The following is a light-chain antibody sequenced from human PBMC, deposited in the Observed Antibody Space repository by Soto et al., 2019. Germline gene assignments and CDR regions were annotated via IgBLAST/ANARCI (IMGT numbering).Light chain of an antibody. Sequence: IQMTQSPASLSSSVGGRFTVTCLVSQSISSYLNWYQQKPGKAPKLLIYAASSLQSGVPSRFSGSGSGTDFTLTISSLQPEDFATYYCQQSYSTPSITFGQGTRLEI. V-gene: IGKV1-39*01. CDR1: QSISSY. CDR3: QQSYSTPSIT. CDR2: AAS. J-gene: IGKJ5*01.